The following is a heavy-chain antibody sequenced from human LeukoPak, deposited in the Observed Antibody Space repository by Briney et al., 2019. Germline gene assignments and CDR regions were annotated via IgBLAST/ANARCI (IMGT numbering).Heavy chain of an antibody. J-gene: IGHJ6*03. Sequence: GRSLRLSCAASGFTFSSYDMHWVRQAPGKGLEWVAYISTSISTIYYTDSVKGRFTISRDNAKNSLYLQMNSLRAEDTAVYYCARVGDYYHMDVWGKGTTVTVSS. V-gene: IGHV3-48*04. CDR3: ARVGDYYHMDV. CDR1: GFTFSSYD. D-gene: IGHD3-16*01. CDR2: ISTSISTI.